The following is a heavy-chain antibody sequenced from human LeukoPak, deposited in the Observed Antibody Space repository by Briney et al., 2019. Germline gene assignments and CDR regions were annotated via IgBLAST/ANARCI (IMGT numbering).Heavy chain of an antibody. CDR1: GFTFSDHY. J-gene: IGHJ5*02. CDR3: ARDSGWSRDWFDP. D-gene: IGHD6-19*01. CDR2: IRSSGSTK. V-gene: IGHV3-11*04. Sequence: PGGFLRLSCAVSGFTFSDHYMSWIRQAPGKGLEWVSYIRSSGSTKYYADSVKGRFIISRDNTKNSLYLQMHSLRAEDTAVYYCARDSGWSRDWFDPWGQGTLVTVSS.